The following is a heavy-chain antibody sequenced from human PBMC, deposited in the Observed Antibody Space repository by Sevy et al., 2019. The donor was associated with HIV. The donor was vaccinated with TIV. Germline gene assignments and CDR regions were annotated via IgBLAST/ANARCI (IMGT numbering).Heavy chain of an antibody. CDR2: IIWNGVST. CDR3: AREKSCGGACYHSDN. V-gene: IGHV3-20*04. CDR1: GFIFHDYG. Sequence: GGSLRLSCIASGFIFHDYGMSWVRQTPGKGLEWVSSIIWNGVSTNYADSVKGRFSISRDNAKNSLYLQMNSLRAEDTAFYYCAREKSCGGACYHSDNWGQGTLVTVSS. D-gene: IGHD2-21*02. J-gene: IGHJ4*02.